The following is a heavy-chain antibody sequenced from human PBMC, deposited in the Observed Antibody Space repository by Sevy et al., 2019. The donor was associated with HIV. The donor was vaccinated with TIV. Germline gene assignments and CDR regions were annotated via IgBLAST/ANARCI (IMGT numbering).Heavy chain of an antibody. CDR2: INHSGIT. CDR3: VRQDLATAAPRPY. CDR1: GEPFSGYY. D-gene: IGHD6-6*01. J-gene: IGHJ4*02. Sequence: SETLSLTCTVHGEPFSGYYWSWIRQPPGKGLEWICEINHSGITHYNPSLKSRVTLSVDTSKNHFSLKLSSVTAADTAVYYCVRQDLATAAPRPYWGQGSLVTVSS. V-gene: IGHV4-34*01.